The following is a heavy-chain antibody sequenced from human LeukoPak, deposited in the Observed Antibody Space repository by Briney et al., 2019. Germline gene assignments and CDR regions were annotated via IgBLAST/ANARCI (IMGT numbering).Heavy chain of an antibody. D-gene: IGHD3-10*01. J-gene: IGHJ4*02. CDR1: GFTVSSNY. CDR2: IYSGGST. V-gene: IGHV3-66*01. CDR3: ARELLVFDY. Sequence: GVLRLSCAASGFTVSSNYMSWVHQAPGKGLEWVSVIYSGGSTYYADSVKGRFTISRDNSKNSLYLQMNSLRAEDTAVYYCARELLVFDYWGQGTLVTVSS.